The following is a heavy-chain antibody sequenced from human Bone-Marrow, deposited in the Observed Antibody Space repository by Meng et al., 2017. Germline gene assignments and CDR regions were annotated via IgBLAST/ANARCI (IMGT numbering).Heavy chain of an antibody. CDR2: INWNSGSI. D-gene: IGHD3-3*01. V-gene: IGHV3-9*03. Sequence: GGSLRLSCAASGFTFDDCAMHWVRQAPGKGLEWVSGINWNSGSIGYADSVKGRFTISRDNAQNSLYLQMNSLRADDMALYYCAKDRAYDFRSGAHAFDIWGQGTMVTVSS. J-gene: IGHJ3*02. CDR1: GFTFDDCA. CDR3: AKDRAYDFRSGAHAFDI.